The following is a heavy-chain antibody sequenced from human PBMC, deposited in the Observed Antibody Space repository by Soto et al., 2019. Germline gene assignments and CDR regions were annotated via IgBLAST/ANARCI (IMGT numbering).Heavy chain of an antibody. J-gene: IGHJ5*02. CDR1: GGSIKNYY. D-gene: IGHD3-22*01. V-gene: IGHV4-4*07. CDR2: IYTTGST. CDR3: ARDEYYDSNNWFDH. Sequence: SETLSLTCTVSGGSIKNYYWSWIRQPAGKGLEWIGRIYTTGSTNYNPSLKSRVTMSLDTAKNQFSLKLTSVTAADTAVYYCARDEYYDSNNWFDHWGRGALVTVSS.